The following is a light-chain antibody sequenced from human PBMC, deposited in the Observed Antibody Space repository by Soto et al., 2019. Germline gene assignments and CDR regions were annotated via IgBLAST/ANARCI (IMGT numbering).Light chain of an antibody. CDR2: GAS. CDR3: QQYGSSPPEKT. Sequence: EIVLTQSPGTLSLSPGERATLSCRASQSVSSNFLAWYQQKPGQAPRLLIYGASNRATGIPDRFSGSGSGTDFTLTISRLEPEDFAVYYCQQYGSSPPEKTFGQGTKVEFK. V-gene: IGKV3-20*01. J-gene: IGKJ1*01. CDR1: QSVSSNF.